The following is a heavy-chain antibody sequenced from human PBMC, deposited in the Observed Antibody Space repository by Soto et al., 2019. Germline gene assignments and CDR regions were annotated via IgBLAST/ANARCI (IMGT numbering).Heavy chain of an antibody. CDR1: GDSISSYY. V-gene: IGHV4-59*01. J-gene: IGHJ4*02. CDR2: LYYGRSA. D-gene: IGHD3-22*01. Sequence: QVQLQESGPGLVKPSETLSLTCAVSGDSISSYYCMWIRQPPGKGLESIGYLYYGRSANYNPSLKIRFTLSVDTSTNQCSLTLSSMTAADTAVSYCALPSIAVVPEYWGQGTLVTFSS. CDR3: ALPSIAVVPEY.